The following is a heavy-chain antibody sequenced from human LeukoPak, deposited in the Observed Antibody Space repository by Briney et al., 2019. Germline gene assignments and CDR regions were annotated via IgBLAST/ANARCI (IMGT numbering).Heavy chain of an antibody. V-gene: IGHV3-23*01. Sequence: TGGSLRLSCVASGLRFRSYAMNWVRQAPGKGLECISTISDDSSFTYYADSVKGRSAISRDDSKNTLYLQMNNLKVEDTAVYYCARGLWFGELFFWDFDYWGQGTLVTVSS. CDR1: GLRFRSYA. CDR2: ISDDSSFT. J-gene: IGHJ4*02. CDR3: ARGLWFGELFFWDFDY. D-gene: IGHD3-10*01.